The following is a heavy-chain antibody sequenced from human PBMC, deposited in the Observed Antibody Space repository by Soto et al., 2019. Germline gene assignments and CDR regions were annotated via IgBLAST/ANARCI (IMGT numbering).Heavy chain of an antibody. CDR3: ASYSSSWSLGPFDY. J-gene: IGHJ4*02. CDR2: FDPNSGNT. Sequence: VKVSCKASGYTFTSYDINRVRQATGQGLEWMGGFDPNSGNTSYAQKFRGRVTMTKDTSTDTAYMELSSLRSEDTAVYYCASYSSSWSLGPFDYWGQGTLVTVSS. CDR1: GYTFTSYD. D-gene: IGHD6-13*01. V-gene: IGHV1-8*01.